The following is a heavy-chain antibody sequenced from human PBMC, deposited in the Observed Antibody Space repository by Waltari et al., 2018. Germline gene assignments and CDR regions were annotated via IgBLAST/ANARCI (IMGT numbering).Heavy chain of an antibody. Sequence: QVQLQESGPGLVKPSETLSLTCAVSGYSISSGYYWGWIRQPPGKGLEWIGSIYHSGSTYYNPSLKSRVPIPVDTSKNQFSLKLSSVTAADTAVYYCATPNSNSGEGPFDYWGQGTLVTVSS. J-gene: IGHJ4*02. CDR1: GYSISSGYY. D-gene: IGHD4-4*01. V-gene: IGHV4-38-2*01. CDR3: ATPNSNSGEGPFDY. CDR2: IYHSGST.